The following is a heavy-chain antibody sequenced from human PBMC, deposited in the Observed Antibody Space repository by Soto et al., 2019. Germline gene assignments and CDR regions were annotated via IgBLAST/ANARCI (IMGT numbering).Heavy chain of an antibody. CDR3: AREGTAVAAPNFDY. CDR2: IKQDGSEK. D-gene: IGHD6-19*01. CDR1: GFTFSSYW. V-gene: IGHV3-7*03. Sequence: EVQLVESGGGLVQPGGSLRLSCAASGFTFSSYWMSWVRQAPGKGLEWVANIKQDGSEKYYVDSVKGRFTISRDNAKNSLYLQMNSLRAEDKAVYYCAREGTAVAAPNFDYWGQETLVTVSS. J-gene: IGHJ4*02.